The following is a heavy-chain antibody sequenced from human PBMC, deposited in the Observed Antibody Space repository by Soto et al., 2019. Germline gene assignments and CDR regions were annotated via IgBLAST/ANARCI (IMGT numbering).Heavy chain of an antibody. Sequence: ASVKVSCKVSGYTLTELSMHWARQAPGKGLEWMGGFDPEDGETIYAQKFQGRVTMTEDTSTDTAYMELSSLRSEDTAVYYCATGNPAAGNYYYGMDVWGQGTTVTVSS. V-gene: IGHV1-24*01. CDR2: FDPEDGET. J-gene: IGHJ6*02. D-gene: IGHD6-13*01. CDR1: GYTLTELS. CDR3: ATGNPAAGNYYYGMDV.